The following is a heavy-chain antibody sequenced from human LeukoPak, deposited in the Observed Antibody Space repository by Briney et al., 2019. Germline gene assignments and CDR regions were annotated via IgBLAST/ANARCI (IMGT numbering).Heavy chain of an antibody. V-gene: IGHV3-33*01. CDR3: ARETGIAATRRSLDY. J-gene: IGHJ4*02. CDR1: GFTFSSYG. Sequence: GGSLRLSCAVSGFTFSSYGMHWVRQAPGKGLEWVAVIWYDGSNKYYADSVKGRFTISRDNSKNTLYLQMNSLRAEDTAVYYCARETGIAATRRSLDYWGQGTLVTVSS. D-gene: IGHD2-15*01. CDR2: IWYDGSNK.